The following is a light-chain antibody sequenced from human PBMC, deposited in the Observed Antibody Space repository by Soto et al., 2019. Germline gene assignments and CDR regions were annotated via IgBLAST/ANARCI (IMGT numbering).Light chain of an antibody. CDR3: QQRSSWPIT. CDR2: DAS. V-gene: IGKV3-11*01. CDR1: QSISRY. J-gene: IGKJ5*01. Sequence: EIVLTQSPATLSLSPGERATLSCRASQSISRYSAWYQQKPGQAPRLLIYDASSRATGVPARFSGSGFATDFTLTISRLEPEDFAVYYCQQRSSWPITFGQGTRLEIK.